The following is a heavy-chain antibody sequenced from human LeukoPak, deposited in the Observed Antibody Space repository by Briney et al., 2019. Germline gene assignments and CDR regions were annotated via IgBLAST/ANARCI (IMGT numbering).Heavy chain of an antibody. CDR3: ARDESTMVRGVIILYYFDY. Sequence: GGSLRLSCAASGFTFSSYWMHWVRQAPGKGLVWVSRINSDGSSTNYADSVKGRFTISRDNAKNTLYLQMNSLRAEDTAVYYCARDESTMVRGVIILYYFDYWGQGTLVTVSS. J-gene: IGHJ4*02. D-gene: IGHD3-10*01. CDR2: INSDGSST. CDR1: GFTFSSYW. V-gene: IGHV3-74*01.